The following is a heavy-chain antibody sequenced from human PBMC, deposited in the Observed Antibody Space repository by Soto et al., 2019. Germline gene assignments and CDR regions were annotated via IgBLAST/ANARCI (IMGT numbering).Heavy chain of an antibody. D-gene: IGHD5-12*01. CDR1: GYTFTTYY. CDR3: AREGDGYNLGPSVDFDY. V-gene: IGHV1-46*01. J-gene: IGHJ4*02. CDR2: INPSGGST. Sequence: QVQLVQSGAEVKKPGASVKVSCKASGYTFTTYYMHWVRQAPGQGLEWMGGINPSGGSTSYAQKFQGRVTVTRDTSTSTRYMELSSLRSEDTAVYYCAREGDGYNLGPSVDFDYWGQGTLVTVSS.